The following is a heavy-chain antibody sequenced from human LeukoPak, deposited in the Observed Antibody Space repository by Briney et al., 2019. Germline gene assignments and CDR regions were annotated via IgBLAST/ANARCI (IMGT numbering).Heavy chain of an antibody. J-gene: IGHJ3*02. CDR3: ARDGIAVALDAFDI. V-gene: IGHV3-48*03. CDR2: ISRSGTTM. D-gene: IGHD6-19*01. Sequence: GGSLRLSCAASGFTFSNYEMNWVRQAPGKGLEWVSYISRSGTTMYYADSVKGRFTISRDNAKNSLYLQMISLRAEDTAVYYCARDGIAVALDAFDIWGQGTMVTVSS. CDR1: GFTFSNYE.